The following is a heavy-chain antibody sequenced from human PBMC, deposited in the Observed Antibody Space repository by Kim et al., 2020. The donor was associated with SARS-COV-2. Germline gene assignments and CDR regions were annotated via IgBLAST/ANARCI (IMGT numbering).Heavy chain of an antibody. CDR1: GGSFSGYY. V-gene: IGHV4-34*01. Sequence: SETLSLTCAVYGGSFSGYYWSWIRQPPGKGLEWIGEINHSGSTNYNPSLKSRVTISVDTSKNQFSLKLSSVTAADTAVYYCARVLGGKYYYDSSGYPLRKRVDYWGQGTLVTVSS. CDR2: INHSGST. CDR3: ARVLGGKYYYDSSGYPLRKRVDY. J-gene: IGHJ4*02. D-gene: IGHD3-22*01.